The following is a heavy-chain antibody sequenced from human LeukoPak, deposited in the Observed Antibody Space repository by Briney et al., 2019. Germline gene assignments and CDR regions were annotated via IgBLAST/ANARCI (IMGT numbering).Heavy chain of an antibody. Sequence: ASVKVSCKASGGTFSSYAISWVRQAPGQGLEWMGINNPSGGSTSYAQKFQGRVTMTRDTSTSTVYMELSSLRSEDTAVYYCARGDSSSTDYWGQGTLVTVSS. D-gene: IGHD6-13*01. CDR3: ARGDSSSTDY. V-gene: IGHV1-46*01. J-gene: IGHJ4*02. CDR1: GGTFSSYA. CDR2: NNPSGGST.